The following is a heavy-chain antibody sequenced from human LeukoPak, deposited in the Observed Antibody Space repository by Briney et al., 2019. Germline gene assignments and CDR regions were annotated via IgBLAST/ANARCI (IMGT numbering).Heavy chain of an antibody. J-gene: IGHJ3*02. V-gene: IGHV1-8*02. CDR1: GYTFTSYG. D-gene: IGHD6-13*01. CDR2: MNPNSGNT. Sequence: ASVKVSCKASGYTFTSYGISWVRQATGQGLEWMGWMNPNSGNTGYAQKFQGRVTMTRNTSISTAYMELSSLRSEDTAVYYCAISSWYETDDAFDIWGQGTMVTVSS. CDR3: AISSWYETDDAFDI.